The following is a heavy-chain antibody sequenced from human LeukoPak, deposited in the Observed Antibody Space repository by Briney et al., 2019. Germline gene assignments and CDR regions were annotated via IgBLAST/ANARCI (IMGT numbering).Heavy chain of an antibody. CDR3: ARNQPQYYYYYMDV. CDR2: IIPIFGAA. J-gene: IGHJ6*03. Sequence: GASVKVSCKASGGTFNNNGISWVRQAPGQGLEWMGGIIPIFGAANYAQKFQGRVTITADESTSTAYMELSSLKSEDTAVYYCARNQPQYYYYYMDVWGKGTTVTVSS. V-gene: IGHV1-69*01. CDR1: GGTFNNNG. D-gene: IGHD2/OR15-2a*01.